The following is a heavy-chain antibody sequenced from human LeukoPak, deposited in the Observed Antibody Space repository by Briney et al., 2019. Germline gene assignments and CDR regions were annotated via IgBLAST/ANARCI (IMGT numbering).Heavy chain of an antibody. J-gene: IGHJ5*01. D-gene: IGHD6-19*01. Sequence: PGGSLRLSCAASGFTFSSYAMSWVRQPPGKGLESVSTINANSGTTSYAASVRGRFTISRDNSKNTLYIQVNTLRADDTVTYYCAKPVSGGLAVTADWFHPWGQGTLVVVSS. CDR2: INANSGTT. CDR1: GFTFSSYA. V-gene: IGHV3-23*01. CDR3: AKPVSGGLAVTADWFHP.